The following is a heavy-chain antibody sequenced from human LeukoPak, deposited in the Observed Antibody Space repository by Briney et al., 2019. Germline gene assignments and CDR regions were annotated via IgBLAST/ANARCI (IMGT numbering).Heavy chain of an antibody. CDR2: INSTSSYI. J-gene: IGHJ4*02. Sequence: GGSLRLSCTASGFNFSGYSFVWVRQAPGRGLEWVSSINSTSSYISYVDSVKGRFTISRDNPKNSLYLQMNSLRAEDTAVYYCARHSGGIDYWGQGTLVTVSS. D-gene: IGHD2-15*01. V-gene: IGHV3-21*01. CDR1: GFNFSGYS. CDR3: ARHSGGIDY.